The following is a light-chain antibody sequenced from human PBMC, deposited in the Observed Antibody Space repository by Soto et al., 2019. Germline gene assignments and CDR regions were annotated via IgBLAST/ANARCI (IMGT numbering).Light chain of an antibody. CDR3: CSYAGSYTWV. CDR1: SRDGGAYKY. J-gene: IGLJ1*01. CDR2: DVT. V-gene: IGLV2-11*01. Sequence: QSALTQPRAVAGWPGQSFTISCTGTSRDGGAYKYVSWYQHYPGEAPNVMIYDVTQRPSGVPDRFSGTKSGNTASLTXSGLQAEDEADYYCCSYAGSYTWVFGSGTKVTVL.